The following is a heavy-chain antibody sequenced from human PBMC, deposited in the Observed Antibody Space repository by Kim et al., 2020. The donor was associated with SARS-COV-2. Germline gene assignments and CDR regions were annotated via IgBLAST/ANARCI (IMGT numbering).Heavy chain of an antibody. Sequence: GGKNYAQKLQGRVTMTRDTSISTAYMELRRLRSDDTAVYYCARGGQLGDSWGQGTLVTVSS. D-gene: IGHD6-6*01. CDR2: GGK. J-gene: IGHJ4*02. V-gene: IGHV1-2*02. CDR3: ARGGQLGDS.